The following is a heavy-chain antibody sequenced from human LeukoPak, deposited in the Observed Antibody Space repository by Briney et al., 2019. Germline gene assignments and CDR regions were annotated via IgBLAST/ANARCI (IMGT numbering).Heavy chain of an antibody. Sequence: ASVKVSCKASGYTFTSYDINWVRQATGQGLEWMGWMNPNSGNTGYAQKFQGRVTITRNTSISTAYMELSSLRSEDTAVYYCAREARLRYFDWLSSRYAFDIWGQGTMVTVSS. CDR2: MNPNSGNT. V-gene: IGHV1-8*01. D-gene: IGHD3-9*01. CDR3: AREARLRYFDWLSSRYAFDI. CDR1: GYTFTSYD. J-gene: IGHJ3*02.